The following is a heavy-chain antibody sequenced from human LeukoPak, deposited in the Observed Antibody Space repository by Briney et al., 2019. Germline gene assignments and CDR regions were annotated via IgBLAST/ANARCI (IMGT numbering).Heavy chain of an antibody. CDR1: GFTLSEYW. Sequence: GGSLRLSCVGSGFTLSEYWMSWVRRAPGKGLEWVANIKQDGSETYYVDSVRGRFTISRDNAKKSLYLQMNNLRGDDTAIYYCARDFMGTYRADFFDFWGQGTQVTVSS. V-gene: IGHV3-7*01. CDR3: ARDFMGTYRADFFDF. J-gene: IGHJ4*02. D-gene: IGHD5-18*01. CDR2: IKQDGSET.